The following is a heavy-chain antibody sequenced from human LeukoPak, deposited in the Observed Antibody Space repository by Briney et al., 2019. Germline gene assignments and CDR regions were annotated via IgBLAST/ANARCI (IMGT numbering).Heavy chain of an antibody. CDR1: GFTFSSYE. V-gene: IGHV3-48*03. CDR3: ARGVHYGYDSSGYRGGVY. D-gene: IGHD3-22*01. Sequence: SGGSLRLSCAASGFTFSSYEMNWVRQAPGKGLEWVSYISSSGSTTYYADSVKGRFTISRDNAKNSLYLQMNSLRAEDTAVYYCARGVHYGYDSSGYRGGVYWGQGTLVTVSS. CDR2: ISSSGSTT. J-gene: IGHJ4*02.